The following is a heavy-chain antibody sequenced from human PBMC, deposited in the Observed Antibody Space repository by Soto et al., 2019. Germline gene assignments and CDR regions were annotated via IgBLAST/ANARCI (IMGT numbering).Heavy chain of an antibody. Sequence: SETLSLTCTVSGGSISSYYWSWIRQPPGKGLEWIGYIYYSGSTNYNPSLKSRVTISVDTSKNQFSLKLSSVTAADTAVYYCASRDYYGSGSYYYGGQGTLVTVSS. D-gene: IGHD3-10*01. J-gene: IGHJ4*02. V-gene: IGHV4-59*08. CDR2: IYYSGST. CDR1: GGSISSYY. CDR3: ASRDYYGSGSYYY.